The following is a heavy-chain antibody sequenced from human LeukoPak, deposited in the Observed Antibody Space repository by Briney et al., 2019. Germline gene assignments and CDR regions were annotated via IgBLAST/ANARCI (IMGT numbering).Heavy chain of an antibody. D-gene: IGHD3-10*01. CDR1: GGSISSSSYY. Sequence: PSETLSLTCTVSGGSISSSSYYWGWIRQPPGKGLEWIGGIYYSGSTYYNPSLKSRVTISVDTSKNQFSLKLSSVTAADTAVYYCARFRGNYYGSGNNWFDPWGQGTLVTVSS. V-gene: IGHV4-39*01. J-gene: IGHJ5*02. CDR3: ARFRGNYYGSGNNWFDP. CDR2: IYYSGST.